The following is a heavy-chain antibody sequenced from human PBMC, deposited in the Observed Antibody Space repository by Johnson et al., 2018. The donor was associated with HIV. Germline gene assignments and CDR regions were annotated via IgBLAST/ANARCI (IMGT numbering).Heavy chain of an antibody. J-gene: IGHJ3*02. D-gene: IGHD1-7*01. CDR1: GFNFSSHW. V-gene: IGHV3-15*07. Sequence: VQLVESGGGLVQPGGSLRLSCAASGFNFSSHWMHWVRQVPGKGLVWVSRIKSKTDGGTIDYGAPVKGRFTISRDDSKNTLYLQMNSLRAEDTAVYYCARPCTWNFYDAFDIWGQGTMVTVSS. CDR3: ARPCTWNFYDAFDI. CDR2: IKSKTDGGTI.